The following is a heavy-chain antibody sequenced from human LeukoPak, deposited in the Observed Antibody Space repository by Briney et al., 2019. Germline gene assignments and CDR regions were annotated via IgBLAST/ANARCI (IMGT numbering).Heavy chain of an antibody. CDR3: ARDPVSAGGIAAAGTHSL. Sequence: GGSLRLSCAASGFTFDDYGMSWVRQAPGKGLEWVSGINWNGGSTGYADSVKGRFTISRDNAKNSLYLQMNSLRAEDTALYYCARDPVSAGGIAAAGTHSLWGQGTLVTVSS. V-gene: IGHV3-20*04. CDR2: INWNGGST. D-gene: IGHD6-13*01. J-gene: IGHJ4*02. CDR1: GFTFDDYG.